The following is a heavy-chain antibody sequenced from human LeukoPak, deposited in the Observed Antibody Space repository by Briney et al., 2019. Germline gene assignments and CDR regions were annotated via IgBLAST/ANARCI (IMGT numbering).Heavy chain of an antibody. CDR1: GFTFSSYV. V-gene: IGHV3-33*01. J-gene: IGHJ4*02. CDR2: IWYDGSNK. CDR3: ARGKGIVATAFDY. D-gene: IGHD5-12*01. Sequence: PGRSLRLSCAASGFTFSSYVTHWVRQAPGKGLEWVAVIWYDGSNKYYADSVKGRFTISRDNSKKTLCLQMKSLRAEDTAVYYCARGKGIVATAFDYWGQGTLVTVSS.